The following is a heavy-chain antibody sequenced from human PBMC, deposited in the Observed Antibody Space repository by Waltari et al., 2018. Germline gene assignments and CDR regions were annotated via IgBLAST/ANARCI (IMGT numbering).Heavy chain of an antibody. CDR3: ARERTIRRGFQH. CDR2: INHSGST. J-gene: IGHJ1*01. Sequence: QVQLQQWGAGLLKPSETLSLTCAVYGWSFSGYYWGWIRQPPGKGLEWIGEINHSGSTNYNPSLKSRVTISVDTSKNQFSLKLSSVTAADTAVYYCARERTIRRGFQHWGQGTLVTVSS. V-gene: IGHV4-34*01. CDR1: GWSFSGYY. D-gene: IGHD3-10*01.